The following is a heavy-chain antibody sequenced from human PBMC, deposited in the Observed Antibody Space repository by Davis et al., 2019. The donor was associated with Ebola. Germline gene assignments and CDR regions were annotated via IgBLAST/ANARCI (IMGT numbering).Heavy chain of an antibody. CDR3: ARHPTIFGVVTTPGMDV. J-gene: IGHJ6*02. CDR1: GGTFSSYA. D-gene: IGHD3-3*01. CDR2: IIPILGIA. V-gene: IGHV1-69*04. Sequence: AASVKVSCKASGGTFSSYAISWVRQAPGQGLEWMGRIIPILGIANYAQKFQGRVTITADKSTSTAYMELSSLRSEDTAVYYCARHPTIFGVVTTPGMDVWGQGTTVTVSS.